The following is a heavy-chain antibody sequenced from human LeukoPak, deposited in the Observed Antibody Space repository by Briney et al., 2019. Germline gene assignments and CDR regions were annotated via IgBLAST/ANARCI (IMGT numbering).Heavy chain of an antibody. CDR3: AKRRGLELLYYYYMDV. CDR2: ISYNGNN. CDR1: GYTFTHYG. Sequence: GGSLRLSCVISGYTFTHYGFHWVRQAPGKALEWVAYISYNGNNKYEDSVKGRFTISRDNSKNTLHLQMNGLRAEDTAVYYCAKRRGLELLYYYYMDVWGKGTTVTVSS. J-gene: IGHJ6*03. V-gene: IGHV3-30*18. D-gene: IGHD1-7*01.